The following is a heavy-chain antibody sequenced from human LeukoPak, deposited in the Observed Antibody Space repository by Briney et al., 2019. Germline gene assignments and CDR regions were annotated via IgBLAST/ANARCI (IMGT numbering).Heavy chain of an antibody. Sequence: GESLRISCKGSGYSFTSYWISWVRQMPGKGLEWMGRIDPSDSYTKYSPSFQGHVTISADKSISTAYLQWSSLKASDTAMYYCARLPELLGNYYYYYYGMDVWGKGTTVTVSS. V-gene: IGHV5-10-1*01. J-gene: IGHJ6*04. D-gene: IGHD1-7*01. CDR2: IDPSDSYT. CDR3: ARLPELLGNYYYYYYGMDV. CDR1: GYSFTSYW.